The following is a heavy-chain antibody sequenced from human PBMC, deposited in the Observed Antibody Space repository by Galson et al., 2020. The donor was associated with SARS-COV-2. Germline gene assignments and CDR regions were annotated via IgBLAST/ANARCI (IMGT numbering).Heavy chain of an antibody. D-gene: IGHD6-19*01. J-gene: IGHJ4*02. Sequence: GESLKISCAVSGFNVSSNYMSWVRQAPGKGLEWVSVIYSGGSVYYADSVKGRFTISRDNSKNTLYLQMNSLRAEDTAVYYCASARGGAVVTLDYWGQGTLVTVSS. CDR3: ASARGGAVVTLDY. CDR2: IYSGGSV. V-gene: IGHV3-53*01. CDR1: GFNVSSNY.